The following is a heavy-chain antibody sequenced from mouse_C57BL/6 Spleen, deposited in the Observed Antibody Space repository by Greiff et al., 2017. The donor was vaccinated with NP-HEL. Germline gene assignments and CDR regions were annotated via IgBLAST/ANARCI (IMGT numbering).Heavy chain of an antibody. Sequence: VQLVESGAELVKPGASVKLSCKASGYTFTEYTIHWVKQRSGQGLEWIGWFYPGSGSTKYNEKFKGKATLTVDTSSSTAYMELHSLTSEDSAVYFCASYYGSGGYYFDYWGQGTTLTVSS. CDR1: GYTFTEYT. J-gene: IGHJ2*01. CDR3: ASYYGSGGYYFDY. CDR2: FYPGSGST. V-gene: IGHV1-62-2*01. D-gene: IGHD1-1*01.